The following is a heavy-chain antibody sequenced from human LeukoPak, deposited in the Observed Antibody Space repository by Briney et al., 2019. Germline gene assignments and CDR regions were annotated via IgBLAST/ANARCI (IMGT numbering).Heavy chain of an antibody. CDR1: GGSFSGYY. J-gene: IGHJ5*02. V-gene: IGHV4-34*01. CDR2: INHSGST. Sequence: PSETLSLTCAVYGGSFSGYYWSWIRQPPGKGLEWIGEINHSGSTNYNPSLKSRVTISVDTSKNQFSLKLSSVTAADTAVYYCARVGYSSGWYSGNWFDPWGQGTLVTVSS. D-gene: IGHD6-19*01. CDR3: ARVGYSSGWYSGNWFDP.